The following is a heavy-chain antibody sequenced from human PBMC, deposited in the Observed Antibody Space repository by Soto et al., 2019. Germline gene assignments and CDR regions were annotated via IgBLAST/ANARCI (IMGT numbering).Heavy chain of an antibody. CDR2: ISGSGGST. D-gene: IGHD2-21*01. Sequence: EVQLLESGGGLVQPGESLRLSCAVSGFTFSNYAMSWVRQAPGKGLEWVSTISGSGGSTYYADSVKGRFTISRDNSKNTLYLQMNGLREEDAAVYYCVKQHMRDIRVFDYGGQGTLVPVSP. V-gene: IGHV3-23*01. CDR3: VKQHMRDIRVFDY. J-gene: IGHJ4*02. CDR1: GFTFSNYA.